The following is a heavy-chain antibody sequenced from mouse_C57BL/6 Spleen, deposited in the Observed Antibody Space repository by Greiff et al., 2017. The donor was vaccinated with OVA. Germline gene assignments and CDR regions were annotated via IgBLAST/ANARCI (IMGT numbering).Heavy chain of an antibody. V-gene: IGHV5-2*01. CDR3: ARQRDGNDYFDY. CDR2: INSDGGSP. CDR1: EYEFPSHD. J-gene: IGHJ2*01. Sequence: EVMLVESGGGLVQPGESLTLSCESNEYEFPSHDMSWVRKTPEKRLELVAAINSDGGSPYYPDTMERRFIISRDNTKKTLYLQMSSLRSEDTALYYCARQRDGNDYFDYWGQGTTLTVSS. D-gene: IGHD2-1*01.